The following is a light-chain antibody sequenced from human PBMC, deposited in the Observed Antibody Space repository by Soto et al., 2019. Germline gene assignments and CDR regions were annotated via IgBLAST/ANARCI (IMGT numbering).Light chain of an antibody. J-gene: IGKJ4*01. CDR2: DAS. V-gene: IGKV1-5*01. CDR1: ESISSW. CDR3: QQYDSYSLT. Sequence: TQSPGTLSLSPGQRATLSCRASESISSWLAWYQQKPGKAPKVLIYDASSLESGVPSRFSGSGSGTEFTLTISSLQPDDFATYYCQQYDSYSLTFGGGTKVEIK.